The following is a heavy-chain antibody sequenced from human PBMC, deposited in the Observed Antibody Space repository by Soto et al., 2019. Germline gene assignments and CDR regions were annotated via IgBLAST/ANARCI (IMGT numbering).Heavy chain of an antibody. J-gene: IGHJ6*02. CDR2: IYWNDDK. CDR3: AHRRGYGDYYYGMDV. D-gene: IGHD4-17*01. Sequence: QITLKESGPTLVKPTQTLTLTCTFSGFSLSTSGVGVGWLRQPPGKALEWLALIYWNDDKRYSPSLKSRLTITKDTSKNQGVLTMTNMDPVDTATYYCAHRRGYGDYYYGMDVWGQGTTVTVSS. CDR1: GFSLSTSGVG. V-gene: IGHV2-5*01.